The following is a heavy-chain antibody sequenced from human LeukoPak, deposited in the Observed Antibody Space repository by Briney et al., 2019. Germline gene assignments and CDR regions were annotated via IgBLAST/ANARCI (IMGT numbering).Heavy chain of an antibody. D-gene: IGHD3-3*01. CDR3: ARVFSYPLRAPFDP. CDR2: INDSGST. J-gene: IGHJ5*02. CDR1: GGSFSGYY. Sequence: SETLSLTCAVYGGSFSGYYWSWIRQPPGKGLEWIGEINDSGSTNYNPSLKSRVTISVDTSTNQFSLKLSSVTAADTAVYYCARVFSYPLRAPFDPWGQGTLVTVSS. V-gene: IGHV4-34*01.